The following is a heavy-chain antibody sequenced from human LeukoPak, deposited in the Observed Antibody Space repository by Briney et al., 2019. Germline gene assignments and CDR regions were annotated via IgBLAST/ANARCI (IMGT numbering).Heavy chain of an antibody. CDR2: INPNSGGT. CDR3: ARAQYGSGWNRFQH. J-gene: IGHJ1*01. D-gene: IGHD6-19*01. CDR1: EYTFIGYY. V-gene: IGHV1-2*02. Sequence: GASVKVSCKASEYTFIGYYLHWVRQAPGQGLEWMGWINPNSGGTNYAQKFQGRVTMTRDTSISTAYMELSRLRSDDTAAYYCARAQYGSGWNRFQHWGQGTLVTVSS.